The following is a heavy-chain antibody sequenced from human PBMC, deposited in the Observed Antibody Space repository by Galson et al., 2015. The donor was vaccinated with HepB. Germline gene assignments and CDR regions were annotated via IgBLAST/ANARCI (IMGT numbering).Heavy chain of an antibody. J-gene: IGHJ4*02. V-gene: IGHV1-24*01. CDR2: FDPDDGET. CDR3: ATAAGCMATPFVY. CDR1: GYTLTELS. D-gene: IGHD5-24*01. Sequence: SVKVSCKASGYTLTELSMHWVRQAPGKGLEWMGGFDPDDGETDYAQTFQGRVTMTADTSTDTAYMELSSLRSEDTAVYYCATAAGCMATPFVYCGQVALFPVSS.